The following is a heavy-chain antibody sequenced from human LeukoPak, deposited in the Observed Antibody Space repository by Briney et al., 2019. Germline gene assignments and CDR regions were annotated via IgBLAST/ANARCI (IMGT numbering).Heavy chain of an antibody. CDR1: GFTFSDAV. D-gene: IGHD2-8*01. V-gene: IGHV3-23*01. J-gene: IGHJ4*02. CDR3: AKVGYCTSNCFRTRDY. CDR2: ISSDSDVT. Sequence: PGGSLRLSCAASGFTFSDAVMSWVRQAPGMGLEWVSAISSDSDVTYYAASVKGRFTISRDNSKSTVYLQMNSLRAEDAATYYCAKVGYCTSNCFRTRDYWGQGALVTVSS.